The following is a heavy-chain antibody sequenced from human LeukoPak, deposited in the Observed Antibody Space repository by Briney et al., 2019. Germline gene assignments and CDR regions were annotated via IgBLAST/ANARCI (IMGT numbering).Heavy chain of an antibody. CDR3: ARSTVTRHFDY. CDR1: GYTFTDYY. D-gene: IGHD4-17*01. Sequence: ASVKVSCKASGYTFTDYYMHRVRQAPGQGLEWMGIINPSGGSTSYAQKFQGRVTMTRDTSTSTVYMELSSLRSEDTAVYYCARSTVTRHFDYWGQGTLVTVSS. J-gene: IGHJ4*02. CDR2: INPSGGST. V-gene: IGHV1-46*01.